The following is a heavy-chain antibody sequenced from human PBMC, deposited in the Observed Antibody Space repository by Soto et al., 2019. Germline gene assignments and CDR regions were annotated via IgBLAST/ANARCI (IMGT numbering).Heavy chain of an antibody. J-gene: IGHJ4*02. CDR1: GFPFDDYA. Sequence: RPGGSLRLSCAASGFPFDDYAMSWVRQAPGKGLEWLSGINWNGGSTGYADSVRGRFTISRDNAKNSLYLQMNSLRAEDTALYYYARGRVVGATHPFDYWGQATLVTVSS. CDR2: INWNGGST. V-gene: IGHV3-20*04. CDR3: ARGRVVGATHPFDY. D-gene: IGHD1-26*01.